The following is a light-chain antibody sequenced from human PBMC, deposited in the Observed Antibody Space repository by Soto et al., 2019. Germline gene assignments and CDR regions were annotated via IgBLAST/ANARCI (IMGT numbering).Light chain of an antibody. CDR2: AAS. J-gene: IGKJ2*01. CDR1: QSIISY. V-gene: IGKV1-39*01. CDR3: QQSYSTPYT. Sequence: DIQMTQSPSSLSASVGDRVTITCRASQSIISYLNWYQQKPGKAPKLLIYAASSLHSGVPSRFSGSGSGTDFTITISSLQPEDFATYYCQQSYSTPYTFGQGTKLEIK.